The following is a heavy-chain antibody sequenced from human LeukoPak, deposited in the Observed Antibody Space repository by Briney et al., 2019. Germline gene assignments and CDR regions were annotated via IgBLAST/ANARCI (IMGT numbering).Heavy chain of an antibody. CDR2: ISSSSSTI. J-gene: IGHJ3*02. V-gene: IGHV3-48*04. CDR1: GFTFSSYA. CDR3: AREPAAYAFDT. D-gene: IGHD2-2*01. Sequence: PGGSLRLSCAASGFTFSSYAMSWVRQAPGKGLEWVSYISSSSSTIYYADSVKGRFTISRDNAKNSLYLQMNSLRAEDTAVYYCAREPAAYAFDTWGQGTMVTVSS.